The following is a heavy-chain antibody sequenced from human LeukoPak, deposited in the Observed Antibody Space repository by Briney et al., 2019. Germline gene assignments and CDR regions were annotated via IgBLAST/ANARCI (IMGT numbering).Heavy chain of an antibody. D-gene: IGHD6-19*01. CDR2: ISPSGGGT. CDR1: GYTFSSYY. V-gene: IGHV1-46*01. Sequence: ASVKVSCKASGYTFSSYYIHWVRQAPGQGLEWMGIISPSGGGTAYAQKLQGRVTMTRDTSTSTVYMELSSLRSEDTAVYYCARGIGGTPPGAGFDIWGQGTMVTVYS. CDR3: ARGIGGTPPGAGFDI. J-gene: IGHJ3*02.